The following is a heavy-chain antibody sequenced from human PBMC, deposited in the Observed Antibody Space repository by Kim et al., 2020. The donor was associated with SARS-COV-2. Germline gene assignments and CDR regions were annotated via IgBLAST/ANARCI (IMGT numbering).Heavy chain of an antibody. V-gene: IGHV4-39*07. CDR3: ARDSNYYGSGSYYNPPRGWFDP. CDR1: GGSISSSSYY. Sequence: SETLSLTCTVSGGSISSSSYYWGWIRQPPGKGLEWIGSIYYSGSTYYNPSLKSRVTISVDTSKNQFSLKLSSVTAADTAVYYCARDSNYYGSGSYYNPPRGWFDPWGQGTLVTVSS. J-gene: IGHJ5*02. D-gene: IGHD3-10*01. CDR2: IYYSGST.